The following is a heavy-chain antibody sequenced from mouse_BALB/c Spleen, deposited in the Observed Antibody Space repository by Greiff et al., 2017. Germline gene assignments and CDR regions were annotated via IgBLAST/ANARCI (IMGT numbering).Heavy chain of an antibody. J-gene: IGHJ3*01. CDR3: ARSYYGNYDY. CDR1: GFTFSSFG. D-gene: IGHD2-10*01. V-gene: IGHV5-17*02. CDR2: ISSGSSTI. Sequence: EVKLVESGGGLVQPGGSRKLSCAASGFTFSSFGMHWVRQAPEKGLEWVAYISSGSSTIYYADTVKGRFTISRDNPKNTLFLQMTSLRSEDTAMYYCARSYYGNYDYWGQGTLVTVSA.